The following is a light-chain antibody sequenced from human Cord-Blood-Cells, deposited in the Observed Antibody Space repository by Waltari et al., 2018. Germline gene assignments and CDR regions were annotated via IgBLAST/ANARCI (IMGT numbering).Light chain of an antibody. Sequence: QSALTQPASVSGSPGPSITISCTGTSSDVGSYNLVSWYQQHPGKAPKLMIYEGSNRPSGVSNRFSGSKSGNTASLTISGLQAEDEADYYCCSYAGSNVVFGGGTKLTVL. CDR3: CSYAGSNVV. CDR2: EGS. J-gene: IGLJ2*01. V-gene: IGLV2-23*01. CDR1: SSDVGSYNL.